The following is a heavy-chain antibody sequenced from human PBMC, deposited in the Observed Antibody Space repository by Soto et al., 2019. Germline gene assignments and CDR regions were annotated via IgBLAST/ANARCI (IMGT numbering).Heavy chain of an antibody. CDR1: GFTFSSYA. CDR2: ISGSGGST. CDR3: ATDRGRGYDWFDG. J-gene: IGHJ5*02. V-gene: IGHV3-23*01. Sequence: EVQLLESGGGLVQPGGSLRLSCAASGFTFSSYAMSWVRQAPGKGLEWVSAISGSGGSTFYADSVKGRFTISRDTSKNALFLKKNSLSAEDTAVYYCATDRGRGYDWFDGWGQGTLVTVSS. D-gene: IGHD5-12*01.